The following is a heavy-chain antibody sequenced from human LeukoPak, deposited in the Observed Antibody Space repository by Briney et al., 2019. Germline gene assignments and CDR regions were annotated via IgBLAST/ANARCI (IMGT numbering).Heavy chain of an antibody. D-gene: IGHD3-22*01. J-gene: IGHJ3*02. V-gene: IGHV4-30-2*01. CDR3: ARSKSSGYYPHDAFDI. CDR1: GGSISSGGYS. CDR2: IYHSGST. Sequence: PSETLSLTCAVSGGSISSGGYSWSWIRQPPGKGLEWIGYIYHSGSTYYNPSLKSRVTISVDRSKNQFSLKLSSVTAADTAVYYCARSKSSGYYPHDAFDIWGQGTMVTVSS.